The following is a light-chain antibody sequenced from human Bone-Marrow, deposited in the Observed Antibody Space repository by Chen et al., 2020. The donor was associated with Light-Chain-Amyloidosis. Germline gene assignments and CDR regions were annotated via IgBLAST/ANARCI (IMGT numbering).Light chain of an antibody. CDR3: QAYDNSLSGPVV. V-gene: IGLV1-40*01. Sequence: QSVLTQPPSVSGAPGQRVTISCTGSSSNIGAGFSVHWYQQLSGTVPKLLIYGNTTRPSGVPDRFCGSKSGTSASLVITGLQAEDEADDYCQAYDNSLSGPVVFGGGTKLTVL. CDR2: GNT. CDR1: SSNIGAGFS. J-gene: IGLJ2*01.